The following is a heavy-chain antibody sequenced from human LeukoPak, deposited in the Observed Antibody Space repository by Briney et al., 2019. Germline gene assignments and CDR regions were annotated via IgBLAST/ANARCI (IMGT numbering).Heavy chain of an antibody. Sequence: PGESLRLSCAASGFSFSGSWMNWVRQAPGKGLEWVANINPDGSQKRYVDSVMGRFTMSRDNGKNSLYLQMNSLRSEDTAVFYCAAWTDRGYNFWGQGTLVTVSS. CDR2: INPDGSQK. J-gene: IGHJ4*02. CDR3: AAWTDRGYNF. D-gene: IGHD5-24*01. CDR1: GFSFSGSW. V-gene: IGHV3-7*01.